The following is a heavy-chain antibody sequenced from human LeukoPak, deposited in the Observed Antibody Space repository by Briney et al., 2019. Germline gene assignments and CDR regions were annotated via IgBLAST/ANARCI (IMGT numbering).Heavy chain of an antibody. CDR3: ARDYSSSFFDY. CDR1: GFTFSSYA. D-gene: IGHD6-13*01. CDR2: ISYDGSNK. V-gene: IGHV3-30*04. Sequence: GRSLRLSCAASGFTFSSYATHWVRQAPGKGLEWVAVISYDGSNKYYADSVKGRFTISRDNSKNTLYLQMNSLRAEDTAVYYCARDYSSSFFDYWGQGTLVTVSS. J-gene: IGHJ4*02.